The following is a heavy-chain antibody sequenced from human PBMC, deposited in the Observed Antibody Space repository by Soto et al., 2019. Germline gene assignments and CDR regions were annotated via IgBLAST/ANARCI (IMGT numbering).Heavy chain of an antibody. V-gene: IGHV4-59*01. D-gene: IGHD3-10*01. CDR1: GGSISSYD. Sequence: PSETLSLTCTVSGGSISSYDGSWIQQPPGKGLEWIGYIYYSGSTNYNPSLKSRVTISVDTSKNQFSLKLSSVTAADTAVYYCARAPRGNYGYPSYFDYWGQGTLVTVSS. J-gene: IGHJ4*02. CDR2: IYYSGST. CDR3: ARAPRGNYGYPSYFDY.